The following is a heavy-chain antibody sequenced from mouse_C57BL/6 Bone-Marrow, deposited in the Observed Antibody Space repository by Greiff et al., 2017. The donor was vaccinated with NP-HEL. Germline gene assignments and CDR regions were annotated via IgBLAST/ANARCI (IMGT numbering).Heavy chain of an antibody. D-gene: IGHD2-4*01. CDR2: IDPSDSYT. Sequence: QVQLQQPGAELVMPGASVKLSCKASGYTFTSYWMHWVKQRPGQGLEWIGEIDPSDSYTNYNQKFKGKSTLTVDKSSSTAYMQLSSLTSEDSAVYYCAREGYDYDGPYGGQGTTLTVSS. CDR3: AREGYDYDGPY. V-gene: IGHV1-69*01. CDR1: GYTFTSYW. J-gene: IGHJ2*01.